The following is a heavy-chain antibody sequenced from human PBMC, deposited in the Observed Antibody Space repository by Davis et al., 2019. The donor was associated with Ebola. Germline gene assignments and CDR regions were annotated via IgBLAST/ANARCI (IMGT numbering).Heavy chain of an antibody. CDR1: DGYISRSRYY. D-gene: IGHD1-26*01. V-gene: IGHV4-39*01. J-gene: IGHJ4*02. CDR3: ARHGAQWELISFFDY. CDR2: IYSTGGT. Sequence: SETLSLTCAVPDGYISRSRYYWGWTRQPPGKGLEWIGCIYSTGGTHYNPSLKSQFTISVDTSKNQFSLKLSSVTAADTAVYYCARHGAQWELISFFDYWGQGTLVTVSS.